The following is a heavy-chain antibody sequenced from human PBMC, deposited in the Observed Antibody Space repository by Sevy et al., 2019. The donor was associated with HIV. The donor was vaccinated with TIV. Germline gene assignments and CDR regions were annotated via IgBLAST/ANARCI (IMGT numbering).Heavy chain of an antibody. J-gene: IGHJ5*02. D-gene: IGHD6-13*01. V-gene: IGHV4-31*03. CDR2: IYYSGST. CDR3: ARAGSSSWSGYNWFDP. Sequence: SETLSLTCTVSGGSISSGGYYWSWIRQHPGKGLEWIGYIYYSGSTYYNPSLKSRVTISVDTSKNQFSLKLSSVTAADTAVYYCARAGSSSWSGYNWFDPWGQGTLVTVSS. CDR1: GGSISSGGYY.